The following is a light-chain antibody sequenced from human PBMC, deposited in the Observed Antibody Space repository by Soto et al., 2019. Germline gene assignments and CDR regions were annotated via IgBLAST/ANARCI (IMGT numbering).Light chain of an antibody. Sequence: DIVMTQSPLSLPVTPGEPASISCRPSQSLLHSNGYRYLDWYLQKPGQSPQLLIYLGSYRASGVPDRFSGSGSGTDFPLKISRVEAEDVGVYYCMQALQTPWTFGQGTKVEIK. CDR3: MQALQTPWT. V-gene: IGKV2-28*01. CDR1: QSLLHSNGYRY. CDR2: LGS. J-gene: IGKJ1*01.